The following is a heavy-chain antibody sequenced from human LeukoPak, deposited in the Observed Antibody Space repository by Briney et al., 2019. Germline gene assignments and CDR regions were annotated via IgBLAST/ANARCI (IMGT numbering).Heavy chain of an antibody. V-gene: IGHV4-59*08. CDR1: GGSISSYY. D-gene: IGHD3-10*01. CDR2: IYYSGST. J-gene: IGHJ5*02. CDR3: ARLVVRGKNWFDP. Sequence: SETLSLTCTVSGGSISSYYWSWIRQPPGKGLEWIGYIYYSGSTNYNPSLKSRVTISVDTSKNQFSLKLSSVTAADTAVYYCARLVVRGKNWFDPWGQGTLVTVSS.